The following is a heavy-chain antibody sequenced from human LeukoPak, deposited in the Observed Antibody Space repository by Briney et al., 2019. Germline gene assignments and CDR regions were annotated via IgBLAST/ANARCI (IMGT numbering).Heavy chain of an antibody. J-gene: IGHJ6*02. D-gene: IGHD3-16*01. V-gene: IGHV3-7*03. CDR1: GLTFSSYW. CDR3: ARGGGLDV. CDR2: INHNGNVN. Sequence: GGSLRLACAASGLTFSSYWMNWARQAPGKGLEWVASINHNGNVNYYVDSVKGRFTISRDNAKNSLYLQMSNLRAEDTAVYFCARGGGLDVWGQGATVTVSS.